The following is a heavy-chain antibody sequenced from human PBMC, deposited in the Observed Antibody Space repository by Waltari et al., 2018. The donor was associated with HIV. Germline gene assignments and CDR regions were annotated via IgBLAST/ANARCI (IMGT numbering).Heavy chain of an antibody. Sequence: EVQMVESGGGLVQPGRSLRLSCTASGFTFNGFAVNWFRQAPGKGLEWVGYIRSKTYGGTTEYAASVKGRFTISRDDSKSIAYLQMNSLKTEDTAVYYCIRGLRGLDIWGQGTMVTVSS. CDR2: IRSKTYGGTT. J-gene: IGHJ3*02. D-gene: IGHD5-12*01. CDR1: GFTFNGFA. V-gene: IGHV3-49*03. CDR3: IRGLRGLDI.